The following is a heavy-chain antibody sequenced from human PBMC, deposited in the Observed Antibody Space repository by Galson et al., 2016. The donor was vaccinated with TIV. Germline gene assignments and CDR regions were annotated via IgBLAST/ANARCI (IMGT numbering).Heavy chain of an antibody. D-gene: IGHD4-11*01. CDR1: GFIFDDYG. Sequence: SLRLSCAVSGFIFDDYGMHWVRQPPGKGLEWVSGINWNSANIVYADSVKGRFTISRDNAKNSLYLQMNSLTTEDTAFYFRARASMGGDSNPIDYWGQGILVTVPS. V-gene: IGHV3-9*01. CDR2: INWNSANI. CDR3: ARASMGGDSNPIDY. J-gene: IGHJ4*02.